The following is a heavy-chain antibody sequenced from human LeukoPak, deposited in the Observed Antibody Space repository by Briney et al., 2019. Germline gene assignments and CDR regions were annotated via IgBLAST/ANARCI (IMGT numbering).Heavy chain of an antibody. CDR3: ARGRYGSGSYYLDY. D-gene: IGHD3-10*01. Sequence: SETLSLTCAVYGGSFSGYYWSWIRQPPGKGLEWIGEINHSGSTNYNPSLKSRVTISVDTSKNQFALRLSSVTAADTAVYYCARGRYGSGSYYLDYWGQGTLVTVSS. CDR2: INHSGST. J-gene: IGHJ4*02. V-gene: IGHV4-34*01. CDR1: GGSFSGYY.